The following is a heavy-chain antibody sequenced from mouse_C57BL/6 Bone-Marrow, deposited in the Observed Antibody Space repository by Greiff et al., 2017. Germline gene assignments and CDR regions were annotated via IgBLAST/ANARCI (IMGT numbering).Heavy chain of an antibody. CDR2: ISSGSSTI. CDR3: ARKGGSYTGAMDY. Sequence: EVQGVESGGGLVKPGGSLKLSCAASGFTFSDYGMHWVRQAPEKGLEWVAYISSGSSTIYYADTVKGRFNFSSDNAKNTLFLQMSSLRSEDTAMYYCARKGGSYTGAMDYWGQGTSVTVSS. D-gene: IGHD2-12*01. CDR1: GFTFSDYG. V-gene: IGHV5-17*01. J-gene: IGHJ4*01.